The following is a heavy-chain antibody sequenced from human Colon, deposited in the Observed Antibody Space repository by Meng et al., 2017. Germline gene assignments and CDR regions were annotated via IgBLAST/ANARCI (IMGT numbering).Heavy chain of an antibody. CDR2: ISYDGSNT. V-gene: IGHV3-30*03. CDR1: GFTFSRYG. J-gene: IGHJ4*02. CDR3: GSPEPYYFDSGIYWGFDY. Sequence: QVQLVEAGGGVVQPGRSLRLSCVASGFTFSRYGMHWVRQAPGKGLEWVTIISYDGSNTYYGDSVKGRFTVSRDNSKNTMYLQMNNLRPDDTAVYYCGSPEPYYFDSGIYWGFDYWGQGTLVTVSS. D-gene: IGHD3-10*01.